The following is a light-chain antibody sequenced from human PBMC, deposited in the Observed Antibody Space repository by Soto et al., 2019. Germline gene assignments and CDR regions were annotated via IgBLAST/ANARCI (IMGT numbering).Light chain of an antibody. CDR3: QQYHNLPIT. CDR2: DAS. J-gene: IGKJ5*01. CDR1: QSVGSN. Sequence: EIVMTQSPATLSVSPGESATLSCRASQSVGSNLAWHQQKPGQAPRILMYDASTRATGISARFSGSGSGTEFTLTISSLQSEDFAVYYCQQYHNLPITFGQGTRLEI. V-gene: IGKV3-15*01.